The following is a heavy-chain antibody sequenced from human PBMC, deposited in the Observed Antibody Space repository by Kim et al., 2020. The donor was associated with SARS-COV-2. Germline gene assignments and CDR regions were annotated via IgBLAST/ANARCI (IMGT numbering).Heavy chain of an antibody. CDR2: MNPNSGNT. CDR3: ARGTYQLGYYYDYGMEV. D-gene: IGHD2-2*01. CDR1: GYTFTSYD. Sequence: ASVKVSCKASGYTFTSYDINWVRQATGQGLEWMGWMNPNSGNTGYAQKFQGRVTMTRNTSISTAYMELSSLRSEDTAVYYCARGTYQLGYYYDYGMEVWGQGTTVTVSS. J-gene: IGHJ6*02. V-gene: IGHV1-8*01.